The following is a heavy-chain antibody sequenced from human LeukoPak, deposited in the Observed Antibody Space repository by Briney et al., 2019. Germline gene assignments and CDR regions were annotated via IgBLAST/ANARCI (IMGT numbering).Heavy chain of an antibody. D-gene: IGHD5-24*01. Sequence: SETLSLTCAVSGGSISSGGYSWSWIRQPPGKGLEWIGYIYHSGSTYYNPSLKSRVTISVDRSKNQFSLKLSSVTAADTAVYYCARATDLATAWLQAFDYWGQGTLVTVSS. CDR1: GGSISSGGYS. V-gene: IGHV4-30-2*01. CDR3: ARATDLATAWLQAFDY. CDR2: IYHSGST. J-gene: IGHJ4*02.